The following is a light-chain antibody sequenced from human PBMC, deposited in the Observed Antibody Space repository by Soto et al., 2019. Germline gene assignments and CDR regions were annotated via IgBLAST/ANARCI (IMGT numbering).Light chain of an antibody. CDR1: QSVSRY. V-gene: IGKV3-11*01. CDR2: DAS. Sequence: EIALTQSPATLSLSPGERATLSCRASQSVSRYLAWYQQKPGQAPRLLIYDASNRATGIPARFSGCGSGTDFTLTISSLEPEDFALYYCQQRGNWPSFGGGTKVEIK. CDR3: QQRGNWPS. J-gene: IGKJ4*01.